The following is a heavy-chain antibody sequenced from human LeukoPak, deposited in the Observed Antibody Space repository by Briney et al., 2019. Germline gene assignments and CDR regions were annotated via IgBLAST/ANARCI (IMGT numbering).Heavy chain of an antibody. Sequence: GGSLRLSCAASGFTFRSYGIHWVRQAPGKGLEWVAIIRYDGTNKYYADSVKGRFTISRDNSKNTLFLQMNSLRAEDTAVYYCASGSYGSGFYYFYYMDVWGKGTTVTVSS. CDR2: IRYDGTNK. V-gene: IGHV3-30*02. J-gene: IGHJ6*03. D-gene: IGHD3-10*01. CDR1: GFTFRSYG. CDR3: ASGSYGSGFYYFYYMDV.